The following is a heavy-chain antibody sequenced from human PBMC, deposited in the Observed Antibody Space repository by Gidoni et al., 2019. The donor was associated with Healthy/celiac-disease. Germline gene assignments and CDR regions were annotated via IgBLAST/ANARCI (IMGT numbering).Heavy chain of an antibody. CDR3: ARATTGGGYFDY. J-gene: IGHJ4*02. CDR2: ISSSSSYI. D-gene: IGHD4-17*01. CDR1: GFTFSSYS. Sequence: EVQLVESGGGLVKPGGSLRLSCAASGFTFSSYSMNWVRQAPGKGLEWVSSISSSSSYIYYADSVKGRFTISRDNAKNSLYLQMNSLRAEDTAVYYCARATTGGGYFDYWGQGTLVTVSS. V-gene: IGHV3-21*01.